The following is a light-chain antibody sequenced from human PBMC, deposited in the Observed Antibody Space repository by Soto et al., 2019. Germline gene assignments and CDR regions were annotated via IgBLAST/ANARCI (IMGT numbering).Light chain of an antibody. CDR3: QQYYSTTLYT. CDR1: QSVLYSSDSKNY. V-gene: IGKV4-1*01. J-gene: IGKJ2*01. Sequence: DIVMTQSPDSLAVSLGERATINCKSSQSVLYSSDSKNYLAWYQQKPGQPPKLLIYWASTRESGVPDRFSGSGSGTDFTLTISSLQAEDVAVYDCQQYYSTTLYTFGQGTKLEIK. CDR2: WAS.